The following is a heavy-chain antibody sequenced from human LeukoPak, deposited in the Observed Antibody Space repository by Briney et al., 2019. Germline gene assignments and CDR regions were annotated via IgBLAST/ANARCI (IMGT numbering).Heavy chain of an antibody. V-gene: IGHV4-39*01. D-gene: IGHD3-22*01. CDR2: MYYSGST. J-gene: IGHJ4*02. CDR1: GDAITGSSYY. CDR3: ARQYYDSTGYYYFDN. Sequence: SETLSLTCTVSGDAITGSSYYWGWIRQPPGKGLEWIGSMYYSGSTFSNPSLRSRVNMSADTSKDQFSLKLSSVTAADTAVYYCARQYYDSTGYYYFDNWGQGTQVTVSS.